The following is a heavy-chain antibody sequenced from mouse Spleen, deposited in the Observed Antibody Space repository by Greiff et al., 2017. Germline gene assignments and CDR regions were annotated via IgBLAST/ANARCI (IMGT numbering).Heavy chain of an antibody. Sequence: SGAELAKPGASVKMSCKASGYTFTSYWMHWVKQRHGQGLEWIGYINPSTGYTEYNQKFKDKATLTADKSSSTAYMQLSSLTSEDSAVYYCARKVSYGNYVLYYYAMDYWGQGTSVTVSS. D-gene: IGHD2-10*02. CDR2: INPSTGYT. CDR1: GYTFTSYW. V-gene: IGHV1-7*01. J-gene: IGHJ4*01. CDR3: ARKVSYGNYVLYYYAMDY.